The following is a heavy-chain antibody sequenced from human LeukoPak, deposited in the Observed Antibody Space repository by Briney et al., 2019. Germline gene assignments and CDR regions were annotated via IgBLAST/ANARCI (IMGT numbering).Heavy chain of an antibody. V-gene: IGHV4-4*08. Sequence: SETLSLTCTVSGCSITGYHWSWIRQPPGKRLEWIGYIYSSGSTEYKPSLKSRATISADTSKNQFSLKLTSVTAADTAIYYCARRNDFDIWGQGTMVTVSS. J-gene: IGHJ3*02. CDR2: IYSSGST. CDR1: GCSITGYH. CDR3: ARRNDFDI.